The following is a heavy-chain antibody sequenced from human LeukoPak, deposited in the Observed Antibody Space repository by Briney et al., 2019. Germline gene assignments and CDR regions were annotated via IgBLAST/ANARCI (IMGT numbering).Heavy chain of an antibody. Sequence: SETLSLTCTVSGGSISSSSYYWGWIRQPPGKGLEWSGSIYYSGSTYYNPSLESRVTISVDTSKNQFSLKLSSVTAADTAVYYCARLAEQLRPRNWFDPWGQGTLVTVSS. CDR2: IYYSGST. J-gene: IGHJ5*02. D-gene: IGHD6-13*01. CDR1: GGSISSSSYY. V-gene: IGHV4-39*01. CDR3: ARLAEQLRPRNWFDP.